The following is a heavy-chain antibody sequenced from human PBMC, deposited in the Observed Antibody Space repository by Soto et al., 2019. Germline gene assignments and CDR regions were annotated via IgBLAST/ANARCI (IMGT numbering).Heavy chain of an antibody. CDR1: GFTFSGYN. V-gene: IGHV3-11*01. CDR2: ITSSGSNT. CDR3: ARRGTISSAHHFDH. J-gene: IGHJ4*02. Sequence: QVQLVESGGGLVKPGGSLRLSCAASGFTFSGYNMSWIRQAPGKGLELVSYITSSGSNTFDAESVKGRFTISRDNTMNLLYLQMNSRSAEDTAVYYCARRGTISSAHHFDHWGQVTVVTVSS. D-gene: IGHD6-6*01.